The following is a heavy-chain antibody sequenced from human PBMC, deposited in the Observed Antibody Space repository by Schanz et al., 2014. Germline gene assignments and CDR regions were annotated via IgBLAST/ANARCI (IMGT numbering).Heavy chain of an antibody. D-gene: IGHD5-12*01. J-gene: IGHJ4*02. CDR3: ARDFSAYVGNYFDY. CDR1: GYTFTSYG. V-gene: IGHV1-18*01. Sequence: QVQLVQSGAEVKKPGASVKVSCKASGYTFTSYGISWVRQAPGQGLEWMGWISPYNGNTNYAPKVQGRVTVTTDSSTSTSYMELTSLRFDDTAVYYCARDFSAYVGNYFDYWGQGTLVTVSS. CDR2: ISPYNGNT.